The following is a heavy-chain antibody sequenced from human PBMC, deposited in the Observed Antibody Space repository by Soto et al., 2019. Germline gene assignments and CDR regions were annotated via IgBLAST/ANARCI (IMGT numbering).Heavy chain of an antibody. CDR2: IYYRGNA. CDR1: DDSINSDKFY. J-gene: IGHJ4*02. CDR3: ARLEGLATISYYFDF. D-gene: IGHD3-9*01. V-gene: IGHV4-39*01. Sequence: HLQLQESGPGLVKPSETLSLMCSVSDDSINSDKFYWGWIRQPPGKGLEWIGSIYYRGNAYYNPSLQTRVTISLDKPKSQFSLKLNSVTATDSAVYFCARLEGLATISYYFDFWGPGALVTVSS.